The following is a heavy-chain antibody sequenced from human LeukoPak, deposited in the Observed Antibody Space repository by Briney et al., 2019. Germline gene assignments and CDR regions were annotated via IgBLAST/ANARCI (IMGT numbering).Heavy chain of an antibody. V-gene: IGHV4-39*01. J-gene: IGHJ4*02. D-gene: IGHD4-17*01. Sequence: PSETLSLTCTVSGGSISSSSYYWGWIRQPPGKGLEWIGSIYYSGSTYYNPSLKSRATISVDTSKTQFSLKLSSVTGADTAVYYCATWGTTVTTSSYFDYWGQGTLVTASS. CDR3: ATWGTTVTTSSYFDY. CDR2: IYYSGST. CDR1: GGSISSSSYY.